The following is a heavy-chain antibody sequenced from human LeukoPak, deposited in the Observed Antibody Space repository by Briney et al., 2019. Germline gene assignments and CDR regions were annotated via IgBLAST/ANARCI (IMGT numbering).Heavy chain of an antibody. D-gene: IGHD1-26*01. CDR3: ARGRPVGATAHFDY. CDR2: INQNAGT. V-gene: IGHV4-34*01. J-gene: IGHJ4*02. Sequence: SETLSLTCAVSGGSIRGYYLSWVRQSPGKGLEWIGDINQNAGTDYNPSLKSRVTISLDTSKNQFSLKLSSVTAADTAVYYCARGRPVGATAHFDYWSRGTLVTVSS. CDR1: GGSIRGYY.